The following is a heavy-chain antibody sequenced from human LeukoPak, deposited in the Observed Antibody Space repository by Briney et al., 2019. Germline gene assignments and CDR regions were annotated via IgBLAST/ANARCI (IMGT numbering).Heavy chain of an antibody. J-gene: IGHJ2*01. V-gene: IGHV3-7*01. CDR1: GFTFSTYW. CDR3: ARLIWYFDL. CDR2: IKQDGSEK. Sequence: GGSLRLSCAASGFTFSTYWMSWVRQAPGKGLEWVASIKQDGSEKYYVDSVKGRFTISKDNAKNSLSLQMNSLSAQDTAVYYCARLIWYFDLWGRGTLVTVSS.